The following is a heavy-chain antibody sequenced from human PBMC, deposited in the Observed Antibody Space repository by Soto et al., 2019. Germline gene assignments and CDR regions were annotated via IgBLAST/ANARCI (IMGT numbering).Heavy chain of an antibody. V-gene: IGHV3-23*01. D-gene: IGHD6-19*01. J-gene: IGHJ4*02. CDR3: AKDRRYSSGWYSEGYFDY. CDR2: ISGSGGST. CDR1: GFTFSSYA. Sequence: PGGSLRLSCAASGFTFSSYAMSWVRQAPGKGLEWVSAISGSGGSTYYADSVKGRFTISRDNSKNTLYLQMNSLRAEDTAVYYCAKDRRYSSGWYSEGYFDYWGQGTLVTVSS.